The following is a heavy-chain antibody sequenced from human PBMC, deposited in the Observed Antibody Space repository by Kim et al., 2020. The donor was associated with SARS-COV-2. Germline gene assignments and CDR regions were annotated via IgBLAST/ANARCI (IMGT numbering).Heavy chain of an antibody. CDR2: ISGSGGST. D-gene: IGHD3-9*01. V-gene: IGHV3-23*01. CDR3: AKGANARYFDWLSIPDWFDP. CDR1: GFTFSSYA. Sequence: GVSLRLSCAASGFTFSSYAMSWVRQAPGKGLEWVSDISGSGGSTYYADSVKGRFTISRDNSKNTLYLQMNSLRAEDTAVYYCAKGANARYFDWLSIPDWFDPWGQGTLVTVSS. J-gene: IGHJ5*02.